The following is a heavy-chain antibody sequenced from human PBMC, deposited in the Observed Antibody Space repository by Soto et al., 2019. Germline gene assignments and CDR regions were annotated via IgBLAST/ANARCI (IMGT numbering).Heavy chain of an antibody. D-gene: IGHD3-3*01. CDR2: IYYSGST. Sequence: QLQLQETGPGLVKPSETLSLTCTVSGGSISSSSYYWGWIRQPPGKGLEWIGSIYYSGSTYYNPSLKSRVTISVDTSKNQFSLKLSSVTAADTAVYYCARIPPYYDFWSGYYTHNYYFDYWGQGTLVTVSS. V-gene: IGHV4-39*01. CDR1: GGSISSSSYY. J-gene: IGHJ4*02. CDR3: ARIPPYYDFWSGYYTHNYYFDY.